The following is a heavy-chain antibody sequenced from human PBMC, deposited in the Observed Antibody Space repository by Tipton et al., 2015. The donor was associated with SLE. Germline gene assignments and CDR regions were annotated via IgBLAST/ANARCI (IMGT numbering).Heavy chain of an antibody. CDR2: INHSGST. V-gene: IGHV4-34*08. CDR1: GFTFSSYE. Sequence: LRLSCAASGFTFSSYEMNWVRQPPGKGLEWIGEINHSGSTNYKPSLKSRVTISVDTSKNQFSLKLSSVTAADTAVYYCALMYSSRDYWGQGTLVTVSS. CDR3: ALMYSSRDY. D-gene: IGHD6-13*01. J-gene: IGHJ4*02.